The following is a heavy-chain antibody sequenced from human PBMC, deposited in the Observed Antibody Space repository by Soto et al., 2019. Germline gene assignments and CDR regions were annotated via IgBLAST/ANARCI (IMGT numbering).Heavy chain of an antibody. CDR2: IDPRDSYI. J-gene: IGHJ6*02. Sequence: GESLKISCKSSGYGFTTYWITWVRQMPGKGLEWMGRIDPRDSYINYSPSFQGHVTISSDKSISTAYLQWNSLKASDTAMYYCARQRGYCSSTSCYTFDYYYGLDVWGPGTTVTVSS. D-gene: IGHD2-2*02. CDR1: GYGFTTYW. CDR3: ARQRGYCSSTSCYTFDYYYGLDV. V-gene: IGHV5-10-1*01.